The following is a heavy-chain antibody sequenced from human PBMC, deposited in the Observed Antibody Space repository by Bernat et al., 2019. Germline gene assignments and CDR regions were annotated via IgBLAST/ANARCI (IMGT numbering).Heavy chain of an antibody. CDR1: GGSISGSSYY. V-gene: IGHV4-39*01. Sequence: QLQLQESGPGLLKPSETLSLTCTVSGGSISGSSYYWGWIRQPPGKGLEWIGSIFYSGSTYYNPSLKSRVTISADTSKNQLSLKLTSVTAADTAVYFCATHHHNPTYDYWGQGILVTVSS. J-gene: IGHJ4*02. CDR2: IFYSGST. D-gene: IGHD1-14*01. CDR3: ATHHHNPTYDY.